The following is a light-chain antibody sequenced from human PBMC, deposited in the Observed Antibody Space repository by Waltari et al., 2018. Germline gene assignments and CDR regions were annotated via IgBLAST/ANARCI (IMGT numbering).Light chain of an antibody. V-gene: IGKV4-1*01. J-gene: IGKJ1*01. Sequence: SSQSVLYSSNNKNYLAWYQQKSGQPPKLLIYWASTRESGVPDRFSGSGSATHFTLTISSLQAADVAVYYCQQYYSTPWTFGPGTKLEIK. CDR3: QQYYSTPWT. CDR1: QSVLYSSNNKNY. CDR2: WAS.